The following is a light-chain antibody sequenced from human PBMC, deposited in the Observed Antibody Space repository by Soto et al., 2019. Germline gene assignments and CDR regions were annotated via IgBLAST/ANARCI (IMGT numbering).Light chain of an antibody. Sequence: QSVLTQPPSASGSPGQSVTISCTGTSSDGGGYNYVSWYQQHPGKAPKLIIYEVSKRPSGVPDRFSGSKSGSTASLTVSGLQAEDEADYYCSSYAGSNIHYVFGTGTKVTVL. V-gene: IGLV2-8*01. CDR3: SSYAGSNIHYV. CDR1: SSDGGGYNY. CDR2: EVS. J-gene: IGLJ1*01.